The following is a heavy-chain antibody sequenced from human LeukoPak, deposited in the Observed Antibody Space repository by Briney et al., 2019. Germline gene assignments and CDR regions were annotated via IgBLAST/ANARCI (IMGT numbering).Heavy chain of an antibody. CDR2: IIPIFGTA. Sequence: SVKVSCKASGGTFSSYAISWVRQAPGQGLEWMGGIIPIFGTANYAQKFQGRVTMTEDTSTDTAYMELSSLRSEDTAVYYCATARYCSSTSCYRFDYWGQGTLVTVSS. V-gene: IGHV1-69*06. D-gene: IGHD2-2*01. CDR1: GGTFSSYA. CDR3: ATARYCSSTSCYRFDY. J-gene: IGHJ4*02.